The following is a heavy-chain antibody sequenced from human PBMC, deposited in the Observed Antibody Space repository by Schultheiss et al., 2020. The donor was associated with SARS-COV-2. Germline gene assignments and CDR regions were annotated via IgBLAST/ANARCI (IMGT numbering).Heavy chain of an antibody. Sequence: GGSLRLSCAASGFTVSSNYMSWVRQAPGKGLEWVSVIYSGGSTYYADSVKGRFTISRDNSKNTLYLQMNSLRAEDTAVYYCARAIVGGYYYLHRWDNWYFDLWGRGTLVTVSS. V-gene: IGHV3-66*01. J-gene: IGHJ2*01. CDR3: ARAIVGGYYYLHRWDNWYFDL. CDR2: IYSGGST. CDR1: GFTVSSNY. D-gene: IGHD3-22*01.